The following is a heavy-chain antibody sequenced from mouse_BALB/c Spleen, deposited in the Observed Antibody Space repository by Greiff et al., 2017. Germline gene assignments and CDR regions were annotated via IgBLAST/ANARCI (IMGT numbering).Heavy chain of an antibody. CDR3: ASGGNYVFDY. J-gene: IGHJ2*01. CDR2: ISYSGST. D-gene: IGHD2-1*01. CDR1: GYSITSDYA. V-gene: IGHV3-2*02. Sequence: EVKLQESGPGLVKPSQSLSLTCTVTGYSITSDYAWNWIRQFPGNKLEWMGYISYSGSTSYNPSLKSRISITRDTSKNQFFLQLNSVTTEDTATYYCASGGNYVFDYWGQGTTLTVSS.